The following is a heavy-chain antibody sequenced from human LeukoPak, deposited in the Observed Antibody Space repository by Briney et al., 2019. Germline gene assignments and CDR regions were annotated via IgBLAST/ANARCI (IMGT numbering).Heavy chain of an antibody. CDR1: GGSISSSSYY. J-gene: IGHJ4*02. V-gene: IGHV4-39*07. CDR2: IYYSGGT. D-gene: IGHD6-19*01. CDR3: ARVAIPVAGRFDC. Sequence: SETLSLTCTVSGGSISSSSYYWGWIRQPPGKSLEWIGSIYYSGGTYYNPSLESRVIISIDTSKNQFSLKLRSVTAADTAFYHCARVAIPVAGRFDCWGQGTLVTVSS.